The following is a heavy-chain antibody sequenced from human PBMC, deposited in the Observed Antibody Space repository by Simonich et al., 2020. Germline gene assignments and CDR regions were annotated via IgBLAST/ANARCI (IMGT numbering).Heavy chain of an antibody. D-gene: IGHD3-3*01. CDR1: GYSFTSYW. J-gene: IGHJ5*02. V-gene: IGHV5-51*01. Sequence: EVQLVQSGAEVKKPGESLKISCKGSGYSFTSYWIGWVRQMPGKGLEWMGIIYPGDAANRNSPAFQGQVTISADKSISTAYLQWSSLKASDTAMYYCVRQGDVLQFLEWSSWGQGTLVTVSS. CDR3: VRQGDVLQFLEWSS. CDR2: IYPGDAAN.